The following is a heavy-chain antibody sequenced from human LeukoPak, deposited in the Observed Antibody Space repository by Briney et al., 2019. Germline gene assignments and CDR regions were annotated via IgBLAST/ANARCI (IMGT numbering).Heavy chain of an antibody. CDR2: ISAYNGNT. CDR3: ARVLYYDILTGSQEYYFDY. V-gene: IGHV1-18*01. D-gene: IGHD3-9*01. J-gene: IGHJ4*02. Sequence: ASVKVSCKASGYTFTSYGISWVRQAPGQGLEWMGWISAYNGNTNYAQKLQGRVTMTTDTSTSTAYMELRSLRSDDTAVYYCARVLYYDILTGSQEYYFDYWGQGTLVTVSS. CDR1: GYTFTSYG.